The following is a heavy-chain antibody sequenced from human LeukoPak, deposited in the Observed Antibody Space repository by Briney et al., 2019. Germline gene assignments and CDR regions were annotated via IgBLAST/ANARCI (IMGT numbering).Heavy chain of an antibody. Sequence: QPGGSLRLSCAVSGFTFSGFWMSWSRQAPGKGLEWVASINSDRSEGYYADVVKGRFTISRDNAKNSLYLQINSLRGEDTAVYYCARSSYSSSSSVWGQGTMVTVSS. CDR3: ARSSYSSSSSV. CDR2: INSDRSEG. CDR1: GFTFSGFW. J-gene: IGHJ3*01. D-gene: IGHD6-6*01. V-gene: IGHV3-7*03.